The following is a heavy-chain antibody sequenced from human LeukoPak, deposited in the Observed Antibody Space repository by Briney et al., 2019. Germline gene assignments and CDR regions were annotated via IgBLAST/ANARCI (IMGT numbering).Heavy chain of an antibody. D-gene: IGHD2-15*01. Sequence: GGSLRLSCAASGFSFSGTWMTWVRQAPGKGLECVANIKPDGSEKYYVDSVKGRFTISRDNAKSSLYLQMDSLRAEDTAVYYCARARATRWYFDLWGRGTLVTVSS. CDR3: ARARATRWYFDL. J-gene: IGHJ2*01. CDR1: GFSFSGTW. CDR2: IKPDGSEK. V-gene: IGHV3-7*04.